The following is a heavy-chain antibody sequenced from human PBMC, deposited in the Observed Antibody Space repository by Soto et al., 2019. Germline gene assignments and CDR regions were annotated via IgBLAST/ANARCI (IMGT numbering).Heavy chain of an antibody. D-gene: IGHD6-13*01. V-gene: IGHV1-3*04. CDR1: GYIFTGYP. CDR2: INTGTGDT. Sequence: ASVKVSCKASGYIFTGYPIHWVRQAPGQSLEWMGWINTGTGDTKYSQSFQGRVTTSRDTSTSTAYMELSSLRSEDTAVYYCARVDPSAAGIVGFDYWGQGTLVTVSS. J-gene: IGHJ4*02. CDR3: ARVDPSAAGIVGFDY.